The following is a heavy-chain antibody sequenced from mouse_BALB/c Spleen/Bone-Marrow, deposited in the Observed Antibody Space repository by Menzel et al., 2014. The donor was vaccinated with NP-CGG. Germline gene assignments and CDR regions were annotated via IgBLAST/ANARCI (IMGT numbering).Heavy chain of an antibody. CDR3: ARGGGHPFAY. CDR1: GFSLTGYG. J-gene: IGHJ3*01. Sequence: VMLVESGPGLVAPSQSLSITCTVSGFSLTGYGLNWVRQPPGKGLEWLGMIWSDGSTDYNSALKSRLSISKDNSKSQVFLKMNSLQTDDTARYYCARGGGHPFAYWGQGTLVTVSA. CDR2: IWSDGST. V-gene: IGHV2-6-7*01.